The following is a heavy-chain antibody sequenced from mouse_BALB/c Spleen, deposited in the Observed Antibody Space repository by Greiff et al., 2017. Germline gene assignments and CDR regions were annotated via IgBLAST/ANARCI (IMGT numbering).Heavy chain of an antibody. CDR3: ARDRGYGNYSLYAMDY. CDR2: ISDGGSYT. J-gene: IGHJ4*01. V-gene: IGHV5-4*02. CDR1: GFTFSDYY. D-gene: IGHD2-10*02. Sequence: EVKLVESGGGLVKPGGSLKLSCAASGFTFSDYYMYWVRQTPEKRLEWVANISDGGSYTYYPDSVKGRFTISRDNAKNNLYLQMSSLKSEDTAMYYCARDRGYGNYSLYAMDYWGQGTSVTVSS.